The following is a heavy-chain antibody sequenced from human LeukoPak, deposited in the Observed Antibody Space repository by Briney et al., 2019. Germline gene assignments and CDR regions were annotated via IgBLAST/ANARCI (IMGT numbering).Heavy chain of an antibody. Sequence: AGGSLRLSCAASGFTFSSYWMSWVRQAPGKGLEWVANIKQDGSEKYYVDSLKGRFTISRDNAKNSLYLQMNSLRAEDTAVYYCARGVPTGVDYFDYWGQGTLVTVSS. V-gene: IGHV3-7*01. CDR3: ARGVPTGVDYFDY. CDR2: IKQDGSEK. D-gene: IGHD2-8*02. CDR1: GFTFSSYW. J-gene: IGHJ4*02.